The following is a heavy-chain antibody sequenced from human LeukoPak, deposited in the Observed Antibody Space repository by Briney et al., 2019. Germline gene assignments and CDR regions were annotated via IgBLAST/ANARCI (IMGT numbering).Heavy chain of an antibody. Sequence: GGSLRLSCAASGFTFSIYAMGWVRQAPGKGLEWVSAISGSGGTTYYADSVKGRFTISRDNSKNTLYLQMNSLRADDTAVYYCARESEYDFWTGSYFDYWGQGTLVTVSS. CDR3: ARESEYDFWTGSYFDY. CDR2: ISGSGGTT. D-gene: IGHD3-3*01. V-gene: IGHV3-23*01. CDR1: GFTFSIYA. J-gene: IGHJ4*02.